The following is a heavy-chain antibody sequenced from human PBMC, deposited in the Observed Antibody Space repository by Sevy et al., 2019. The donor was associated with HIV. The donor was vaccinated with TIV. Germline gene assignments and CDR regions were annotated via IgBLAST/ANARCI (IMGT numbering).Heavy chain of an antibody. V-gene: IGHV3-23*01. CDR1: GFTFSSYA. D-gene: IGHD3-22*01. CDR3: VKDVAYDNTYPDY. Sequence: GGSLRLSCGVSGFTFSSYAMNWVRQAPGKGLEWVSGVSGSGGSTYHADSVKGRYSTSRDNSRNMLYLQINSLTAEDTAVYYCVKDVAYDNTYPDYWGQGTLVTVSS. CDR2: VSGSGGST. J-gene: IGHJ4*02.